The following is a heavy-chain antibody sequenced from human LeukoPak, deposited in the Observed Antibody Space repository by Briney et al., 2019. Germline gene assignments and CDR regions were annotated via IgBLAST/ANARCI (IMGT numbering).Heavy chain of an antibody. V-gene: IGHV3-53*01. CDR2: IYSGGST. CDR3: ASGIAAAEGEFDP. Sequence: PGGSLRLSCAASGFTFSSYSMNWVRQAPGKGLEWVSVIYSGGSTYYADSVKGRFTISRDNSKNTLYLQMNSLRAEDTAVYYCASGIAAAEGEFDPWGQGTLVTVSS. J-gene: IGHJ5*02. D-gene: IGHD6-13*01. CDR1: GFTFSSYS.